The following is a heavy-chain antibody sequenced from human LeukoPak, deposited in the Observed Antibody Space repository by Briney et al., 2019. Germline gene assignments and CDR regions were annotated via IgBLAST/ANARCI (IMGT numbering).Heavy chain of an antibody. V-gene: IGHV1-2*02. Sequence: ASVKVSCKASGYTFTGYYMHWVRQAPGQGLEWMGWINPNSGGTNYAQKFQGRVTMTRDTSISTAYMELSRLRSDDTDVYYCARDPVPAAILDNWFDPWGQGTLVTVSS. CDR1: GYTFTGYY. CDR2: INPNSGGT. D-gene: IGHD2-2*02. CDR3: ARDPVPAAILDNWFDP. J-gene: IGHJ5*02.